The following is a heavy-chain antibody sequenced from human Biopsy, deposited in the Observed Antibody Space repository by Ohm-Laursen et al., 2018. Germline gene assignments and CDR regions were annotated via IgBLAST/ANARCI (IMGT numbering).Heavy chain of an antibody. D-gene: IGHD4-11*01. Sequence: SLRLSCAASGFGMYAMHWVRQPPGKGLEWVAVISYDGSGEYYADSLQGRFTISRDNPKNTVDLQMNSLRAEDTAVYFCARDEKRWDYSNYFSWHFDLWGRGTLVTVSS. CDR1: GFGMYA. CDR3: ARDEKRWDYSNYFSWHFDL. J-gene: IGHJ2*01. CDR2: ISYDGSGE. V-gene: IGHV3-30*03.